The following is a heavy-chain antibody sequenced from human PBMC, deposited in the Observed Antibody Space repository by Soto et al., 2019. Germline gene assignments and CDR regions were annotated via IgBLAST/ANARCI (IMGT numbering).Heavy chain of an antibody. D-gene: IGHD3-22*01. J-gene: IGHJ5*02. V-gene: IGHV4-39*01. Sequence: SETLSLTCTVSGGSISSSSYYWGWIRQPPGQGLEWIGSIYYSGSTYYNPSLKSRVTISADTSKNQFSLKLSSVTAADTAVYYCARQRMYYYDSSGYSWVPWGQGTLVTVSS. CDR2: IYYSGST. CDR3: ARQRMYYYDSSGYSWVP. CDR1: GGSISSSSYY.